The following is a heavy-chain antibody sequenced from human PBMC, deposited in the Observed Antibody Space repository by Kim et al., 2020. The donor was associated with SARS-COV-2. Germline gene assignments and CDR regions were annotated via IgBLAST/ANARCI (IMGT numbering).Heavy chain of an antibody. CDR3: ARVRRYDFWSGSREGLYYYYGMDV. CDR1: GGTFSSYA. J-gene: IGHJ6*02. V-gene: IGHV1-69*13. CDR2: IIPIFGTA. Sequence: SVKVSCKASGGTFSSYAISWVRQAPGQGLEWMGGIIPIFGTANYAQKFQGRVTITADESTSTAYMELSSLRSEDTAVYYCARVRRYDFWSGSREGLYYYYGMDVWGQGTTVTVSS. D-gene: IGHD3-3*01.